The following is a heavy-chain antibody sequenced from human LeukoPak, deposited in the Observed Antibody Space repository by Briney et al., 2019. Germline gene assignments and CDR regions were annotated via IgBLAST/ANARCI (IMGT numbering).Heavy chain of an antibody. CDR1: GFTFSSYG. J-gene: IGHJ4*02. CDR2: ISYDGSNK. V-gene: IGHV3-30*03. D-gene: IGHD3-10*01. Sequence: SGRSLRLSCAASGFTFSSYGMHWVRQAPGKGLEWVAVISYDGSNKNYADSVKGRFTISRDNSKNTLYLQMNSLRAEDTAVYYCATYYYRSGSPLRYFDYWGQGTLVTVSS. CDR3: ATYYYRSGSPLRYFDY.